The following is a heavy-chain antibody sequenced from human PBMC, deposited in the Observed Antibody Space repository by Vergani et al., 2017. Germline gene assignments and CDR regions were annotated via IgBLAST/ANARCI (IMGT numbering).Heavy chain of an antibody. CDR3: ARVGTIAAAGTGYYYMDV. D-gene: IGHD6-13*01. Sequence: QVQLQQWGAGLLKPSETLSLTCAVYGGSFSGYYWSWIRQPPGKGLEWIGEIKHSGSTNYNPALKSRVTISVDTSKNQFSLKLSSVTAADTAVYYCARVGTIAAAGTGYYYMDVWGKGPTGHRLL. J-gene: IGHJ6*03. CDR2: IKHSGST. CDR1: GGSFSGYY. V-gene: IGHV4-34*01.